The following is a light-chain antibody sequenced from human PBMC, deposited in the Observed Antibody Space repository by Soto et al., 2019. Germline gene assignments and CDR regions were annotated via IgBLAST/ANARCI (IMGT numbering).Light chain of an antibody. CDR3: SSFAGSNNFPYV. V-gene: IGLV2-8*01. CDR1: SSDGGAYDY. CDR2: EIN. J-gene: IGLJ1*01. Sequence: QSALTQPPSASGSPGHSVTISCTRTSSDGGAYDYVSWYQQHPGKAPKLMIYEINKRPSGVPDRFSGSKSGNTASLTVSGLQAEDEADYYCSSFAGSNNFPYVFGTGTKVTVL.